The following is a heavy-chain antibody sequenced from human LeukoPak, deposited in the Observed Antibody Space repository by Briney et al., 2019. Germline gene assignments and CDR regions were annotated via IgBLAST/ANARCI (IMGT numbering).Heavy chain of an antibody. D-gene: IGHD6-13*01. J-gene: IGHJ6*03. CDR3: AKDGVSYSSSWYSKVYYYYYYMDV. Sequence: SGGSLRLSCAASGFTFSSHAMSWVRQAPGKALEWVSAISGSGGSPYYADSVKGRFTISRDNYKTTLYLQMNSLRAEDTAVYYCAKDGVSYSSSWYSKVYYYYYYMDVWGKGTTVTVSS. V-gene: IGHV3-23*01. CDR1: GFTFSSHA. CDR2: ISGSGGSP.